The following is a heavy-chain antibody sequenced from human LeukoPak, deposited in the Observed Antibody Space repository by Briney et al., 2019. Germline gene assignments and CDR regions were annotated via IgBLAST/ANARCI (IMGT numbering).Heavy chain of an antibody. D-gene: IGHD3-22*01. V-gene: IGHV4-59*01. J-gene: IGHJ3*02. CDR1: GGSITGYY. CDR2: IYYSGST. Sequence: SETLSLTCTVSGGSITGYYWGWIRQPPGKGLEWIGYIYYSGSTNYNPSLKSRVTISVDTSKSHFSLKLTSVTAAETALYYSARDRMSYYDRDAFDIWGQGTMLTVSS. CDR3: ARDRMSYYDRDAFDI.